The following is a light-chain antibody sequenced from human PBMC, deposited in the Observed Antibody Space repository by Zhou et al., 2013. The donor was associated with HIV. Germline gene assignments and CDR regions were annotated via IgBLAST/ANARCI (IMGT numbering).Light chain of an antibody. CDR1: SSDVGGYNY. V-gene: IGLV2-14*01. Sequence: QSALTQPASVSGSPGQSITISCTGTSSDVGGYNYVSWYQQHPGKAPKLMIYDVSKRPSGVSNRFSGSKSGNTASLTISGLQAEDEADYYCSSXTSSSTVVFGRRDQ. CDR2: DVS. CDR3: SSXTSSSTVV. J-gene: IGLJ2*01.